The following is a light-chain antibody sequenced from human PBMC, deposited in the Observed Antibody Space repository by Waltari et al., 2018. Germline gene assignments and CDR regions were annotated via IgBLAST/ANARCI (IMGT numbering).Light chain of an antibody. V-gene: IGKV2-28*01. Sequence: DIVMTQSPLSLPVNPGEPASISCRSSQSLLHSNGNNYLEWYLQNPGQSPQLLINLSSTRAAGVPDRVIGSGSGTDFTLKISRVEAEDGGVYYCMQALQTSYTFGQGTKLEIK. J-gene: IGKJ2*01. CDR1: QSLLHSNGNNY. CDR2: LSS. CDR3: MQALQTSYT.